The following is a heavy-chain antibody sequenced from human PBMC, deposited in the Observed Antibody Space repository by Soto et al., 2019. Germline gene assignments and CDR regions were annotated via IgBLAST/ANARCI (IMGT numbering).Heavy chain of an antibody. CDR2: ISAYNGNT. D-gene: IGHD2-21*02. J-gene: IGHJ4*02. Sequence: QVQLVQSGAEVKKPGASVKVSCKASGYTFTNFGISWVRQAPGQGLEWMGWISAYNGNTNYAQKFQGRVTMTTDTSTSTAEMERRSMRSDDTAVYYCAGGVTPIDYWGQGTLGTVSS. CDR3: AGGVTPIDY. CDR1: GYTFTNFG. V-gene: IGHV1-18*01.